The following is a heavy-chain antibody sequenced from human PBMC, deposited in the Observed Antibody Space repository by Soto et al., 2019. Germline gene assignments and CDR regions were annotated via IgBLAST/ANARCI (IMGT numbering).Heavy chain of an antibody. CDR2: ISWNSGSI. D-gene: IGHD6-13*01. J-gene: IGHJ2*01. CDR1: GFTFDDYA. CDR3: AKDSSSWYWYFDL. V-gene: IGHV3-9*01. Sequence: EVQLVESGGGLVQPGRSLRLSCAASGFTFDDYAMHWVRQAPGKGLEWVSGISWNSGSIGYADSVKGRFTISRDNAKNSLYLQINSLRAEDTALCYCAKDSSSWYWYFDLWGRGTLVTVSS.